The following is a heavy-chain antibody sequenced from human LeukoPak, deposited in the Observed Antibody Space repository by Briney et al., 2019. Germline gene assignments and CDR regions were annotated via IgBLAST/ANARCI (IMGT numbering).Heavy chain of an antibody. D-gene: IGHD4-17*01. CDR2: VRVYNGNT. V-gene: IGHV1-18*01. CDR3: AREGGGTYGDALDI. Sequence: ASVKVSCKASGYTFTSYGISWVRQAPGQGLEWMGWVRVYNGNTEYAQKFQGRVTLTTDTSTSTAYMDLRSLRSDDTAVYYCAREGGGTYGDALDIWGQGTMVTVSS. J-gene: IGHJ3*02. CDR1: GYTFTSYG.